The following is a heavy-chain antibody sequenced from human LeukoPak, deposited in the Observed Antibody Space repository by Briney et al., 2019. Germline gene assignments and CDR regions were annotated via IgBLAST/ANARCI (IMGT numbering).Heavy chain of an antibody. CDR2: ISAYKGVT. CDR3: ARVNDITVVAAAAPHYEY. CDR1: GYTFISYG. V-gene: IGHV1-18*01. D-gene: IGHD2-15*01. Sequence: ASVKVSCKPSGYTFISYGISWVQQAPGQGLEWVGWISAYKGVTDYAQKLQGRVAMTTDTSTSTVYMELMSLTFEDTAVYYCARVNDITVVAAAAPHYEYWGQGTLVTVSS. J-gene: IGHJ4*02.